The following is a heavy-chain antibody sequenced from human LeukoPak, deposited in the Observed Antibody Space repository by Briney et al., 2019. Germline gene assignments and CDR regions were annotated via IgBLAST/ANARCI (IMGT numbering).Heavy chain of an antibody. Sequence: PSETLSLTCTVSGGSISSSSYYWGWIRQPPGKGLEWIGSIYYSGSTYYNPSLKSRVTMSVDTSKNQFSLKLSSVTAADTAVYYCARPGSSWYVSFDYWGQGTLVTVSS. J-gene: IGHJ4*02. CDR3: ARPGSSWYVSFDY. V-gene: IGHV4-39*01. CDR1: GGSISSSSYY. CDR2: IYYSGST. D-gene: IGHD6-13*01.